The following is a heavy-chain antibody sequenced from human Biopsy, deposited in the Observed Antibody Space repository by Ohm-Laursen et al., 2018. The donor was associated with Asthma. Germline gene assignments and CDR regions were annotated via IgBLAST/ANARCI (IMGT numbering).Heavy chain of an antibody. J-gene: IGHJ3*01. CDR2: VNTGNGDT. CDR1: GYNFISFA. V-gene: IGHV1-3*04. D-gene: IGHD3-9*01. CDR3: ARTYYDFLTGQVKDAFGV. Sequence: AASVKVSCKPSGYNFISFAIHWVRQAPGQRLEWMGWVNTGNGDTKYSQKFQGRVTITRDTSASTAYMELRSLRSEDTATYYCARTYYDFLTGQVKDAFGVWGQGTMVTVSS.